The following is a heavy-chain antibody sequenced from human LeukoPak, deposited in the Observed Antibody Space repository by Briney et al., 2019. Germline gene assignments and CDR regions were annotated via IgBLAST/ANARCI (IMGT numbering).Heavy chain of an antibody. D-gene: IGHD4-11*01. V-gene: IGHV3-15*01. CDR1: GFTFSNAW. CDR2: IKSKTDDGTT. Sequence: GGSLRLSCVASGFTFSNAWMNWVRQAPGKGLEWVGRIKSKTDDGTTDYAAPVKGRFTISRDDSKNTLYLQMNSLKTEDTAVYYCTSYLLTVTPDYWGQGTLVTVSS. CDR3: TSYLLTVTPDY. J-gene: IGHJ4*02.